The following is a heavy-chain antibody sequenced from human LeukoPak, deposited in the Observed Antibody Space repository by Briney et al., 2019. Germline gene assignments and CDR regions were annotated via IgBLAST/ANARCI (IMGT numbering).Heavy chain of an antibody. D-gene: IGHD3-10*01. CDR1: GFTFSSYS. Sequence: GGSLTLSCSASGFTFSSYSMNWLRQAPGHGLEGVSSTSSGSNYIYYGSSVNVLFTISRDNAKNSLFLQMNSLRAEDTAVYYCARDRGRVTMVRGVIISPLFDYWGQGTLVTVSS. J-gene: IGHJ4*02. V-gene: IGHV3-21*04. CDR2: TSSGSNYI. CDR3: ARDRGRVTMVRGVIISPLFDY.